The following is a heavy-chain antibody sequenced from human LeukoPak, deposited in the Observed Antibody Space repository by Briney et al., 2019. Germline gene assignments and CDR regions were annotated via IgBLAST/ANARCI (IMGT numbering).Heavy chain of an antibody. CDR1: GFTDYG. Sequence: GGSLRLSCAASGFTDYGMSWVRQAPGKGLELVSGINWNGGTTTYADSVKGRFTISRDNAKNSLYLQMNSLRAEDTAVYYCARGLAYNYDSSAYFLDYWGQGTLVTVSS. CDR3: ARGLAYNYDSSAYFLDY. D-gene: IGHD3-22*01. CDR2: INWNGGTT. V-gene: IGHV3-20*04. J-gene: IGHJ4*02.